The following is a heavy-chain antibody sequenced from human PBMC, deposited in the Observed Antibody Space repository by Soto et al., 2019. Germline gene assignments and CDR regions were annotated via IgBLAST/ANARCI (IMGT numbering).Heavy chain of an antibody. J-gene: IGHJ4*02. D-gene: IGHD5-12*01. CDR1: GFTFSNYV. Sequence: EVQLLDSGGGLVQPGGSLRLSCAASGFTFSNYVMNWVRQAPGKGLDWVSAISASGGSTYYADSVKGRFTISRANSKNTLYLQMSSLRAEDTAVYYCAKGPLGSGYDLDSWGQGTLVTVSS. V-gene: IGHV3-23*01. CDR3: AKGPLGSGYDLDS. CDR2: ISASGGST.